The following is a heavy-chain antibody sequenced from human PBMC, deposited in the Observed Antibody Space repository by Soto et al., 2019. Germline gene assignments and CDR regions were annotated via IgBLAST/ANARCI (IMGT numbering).Heavy chain of an antibody. V-gene: IGHV1-18*04. J-gene: IGHJ2*01. D-gene: IGHD5-18*01. CDR1: GYTFTSYG. CDR2: ISVYNGNT. Sequence: QVQLVQSGAEVKKPGASVKVSCKASGYTFTSYGITWVRQSPGQGLEWMGWISVYNGNTSFAQKLQGRVTMTTDTSTSTAYMELWRLTSDDTAVYYCARGYSYGSFWYFDLWGRGTLVTVSS. CDR3: ARGYSYGSFWYFDL.